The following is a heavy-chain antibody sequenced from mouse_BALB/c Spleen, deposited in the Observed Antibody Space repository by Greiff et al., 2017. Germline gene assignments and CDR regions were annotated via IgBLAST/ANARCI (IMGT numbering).Heavy chain of an antibody. D-gene: IGHD2-10*01. J-gene: IGHJ3*01. CDR3: NAAYYGNYAWFAY. V-gene: IGHV14-4*02. Sequence: VHVKQSGAELVRSGASVKLSCTASGFNIKDYYMHWVKQRPEQGLEWIGWIDPENGDTEYAPKFQGKATMTADTSSNTAYLQLSSLTSEDTAVYYCNAAYYGNYAWFAYWGQGTLVTVSA. CDR2: IDPENGDT. CDR1: GFNIKDYY.